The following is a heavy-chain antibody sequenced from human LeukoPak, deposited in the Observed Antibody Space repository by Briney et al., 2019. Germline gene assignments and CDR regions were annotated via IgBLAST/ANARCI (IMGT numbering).Heavy chain of an antibody. CDR2: IGTAGDT. CDR3: ARGVPAARRRVPMIDY. V-gene: IGHV3-13*01. J-gene: IGHJ4*02. Sequence: GGSLRHTCAASGFTFSRYDMHWVRQATGKGLEWVSAIGTAGDTYYPGSVKGRFTISRENAKNSLYLQMNSLRAEDTAVYYCARGVPAARRRVPMIDYWGQGTLVTVSS. CDR1: GFTFSRYD. D-gene: IGHD2-2*01.